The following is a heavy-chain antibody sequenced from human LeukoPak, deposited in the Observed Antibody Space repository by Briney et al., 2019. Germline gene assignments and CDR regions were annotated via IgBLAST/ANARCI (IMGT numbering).Heavy chain of an antibody. Sequence: GGSLRLSCTASGFTFSSCWMSWFRQAPGKGLEWVANIKKDGSEKYYVDSVKGRFTISRDNAKKSLYLQMNSLRAEDTAVYYCAKRDVLGAHRYPDYWGQGTLVTVSS. J-gene: IGHJ4*02. CDR2: IKKDGSEK. CDR1: GFTFSSCW. V-gene: IGHV3-7*01. CDR3: AKRDVLGAHRYPDY. D-gene: IGHD3-16*01.